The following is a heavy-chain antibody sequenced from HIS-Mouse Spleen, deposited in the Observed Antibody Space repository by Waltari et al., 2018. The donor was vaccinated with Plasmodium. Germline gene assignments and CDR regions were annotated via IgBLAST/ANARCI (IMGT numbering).Heavy chain of an antibody. V-gene: IGHV1-18*01. CDR1: GYTFTSSG. J-gene: IGHJ4*02. Sequence: QVQLVQSGAEVKKPGASVKVSCKASGYTFTSSGVRWVRQAPGQGLERVGWISAYKGNTNYAQKLEGRGTMTTDTSTSTAYMELRSLRSDDTAVYYCARSLGDDYWGQGTLVTVSS. D-gene: IGHD3-16*01. CDR2: ISAYKGNT. CDR3: ARSLGDDY.